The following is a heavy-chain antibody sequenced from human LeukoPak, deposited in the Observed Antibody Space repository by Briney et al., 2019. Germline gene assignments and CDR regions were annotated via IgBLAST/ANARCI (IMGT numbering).Heavy chain of an antibody. V-gene: IGHV4-38-2*01. CDR3: ARQYDSYFYYYLDL. CDR1: GYPMNNAYY. Sequence: SETLSLTCAVSGYPMNNAYYWVWIRQPPGKGLDWIGSLYHPDSTYYNPSLKSRVTMSVDTSTNQFSLKLSFVTAADTAVYYCARQYDSYFYYYLDLWGTGTTVTVSS. D-gene: IGHD2-2*01. J-gene: IGHJ6*03. CDR2: LYHPDST.